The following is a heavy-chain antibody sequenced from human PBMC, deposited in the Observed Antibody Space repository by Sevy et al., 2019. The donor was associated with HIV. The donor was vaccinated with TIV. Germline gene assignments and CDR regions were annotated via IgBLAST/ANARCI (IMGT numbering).Heavy chain of an antibody. D-gene: IGHD3-22*01. J-gene: IGHJ4*02. Sequence: GGSLRLSCAASGFTFSSYSMNWVRQAPGKGLEWVSYISSSNSTIYYADSVKGRFTISRDNAKNSLYLQMNSLRDEDTAVYYCARDEVYDSSGYHGDPFDYWGQGTLVTVSS. CDR3: ARDEVYDSSGYHGDPFDY. CDR2: ISSSNSTI. V-gene: IGHV3-48*02. CDR1: GFTFSSYS.